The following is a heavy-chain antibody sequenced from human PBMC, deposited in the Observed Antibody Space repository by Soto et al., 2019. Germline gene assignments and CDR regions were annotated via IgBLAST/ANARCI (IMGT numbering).Heavy chain of an antibody. Sequence: GESLKISCKGSGYSFTSYWIGWVRQMPGKGLEWMGIIYPGDSDTRYSPSFQGQVTISADKSISTTYLQWSSLKASDTAMYYCARLITIFGVVPYYYYMDVWGKGTTVTVSS. J-gene: IGHJ6*03. CDR3: ARLITIFGVVPYYYYMDV. CDR2: IYPGDSDT. D-gene: IGHD3-3*01. V-gene: IGHV5-51*01. CDR1: GYSFTSYW.